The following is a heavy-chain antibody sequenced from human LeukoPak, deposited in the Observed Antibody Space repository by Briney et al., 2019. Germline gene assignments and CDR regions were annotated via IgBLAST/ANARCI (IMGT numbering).Heavy chain of an antibody. V-gene: IGHV1-18*01. Sequence: ASVKVSCKASGYTFTSYGISWVRQAPGQGLEWMGWISAYNGNTNYAQKLQGRVTMTTDTSTSTAYMELRSLRSDDTAVYYCARDNCSSTSCYTYRMDVWGPGTTATVSS. CDR1: GYTFTSYG. J-gene: IGHJ6*02. D-gene: IGHD2-2*02. CDR3: ARDNCSSTSCYTYRMDV. CDR2: ISAYNGNT.